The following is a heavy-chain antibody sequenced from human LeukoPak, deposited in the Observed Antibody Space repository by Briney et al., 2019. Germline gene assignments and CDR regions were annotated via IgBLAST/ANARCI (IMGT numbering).Heavy chain of an antibody. D-gene: IGHD6-25*01. CDR1: GFTFSSYS. CDR3: ARDWSDSSGFDY. J-gene: IGHJ4*02. V-gene: IGHV3-21*01. Sequence: GGSLRLSCAASGFTFSSYSMNWVRQAPGKGLEWVSSISSSSNYRYYADSVKGRFTISRDNAKNSLYLQMNSLRAEDTAVYYCARDWSDSSGFDYWGQGTLVTVSS. CDR2: ISSSSNYR.